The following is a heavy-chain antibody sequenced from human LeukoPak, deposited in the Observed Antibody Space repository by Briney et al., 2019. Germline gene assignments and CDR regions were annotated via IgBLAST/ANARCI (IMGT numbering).Heavy chain of an antibody. Sequence: PGGSLRLSCAASGFTFGTYAMTWVRQAPGKGLEWVSVIFNSGTSTYYADSVKGRFTISRDNSKNTLHLQMSSLRAEDTAVYYCAKDMYGDFGGVDYWGQGTLVTVSS. CDR2: IFNSGTST. CDR3: AKDMYGDFGGVDY. V-gene: IGHV3-23*01. CDR1: GFTFGTYA. J-gene: IGHJ4*02. D-gene: IGHD4-17*01.